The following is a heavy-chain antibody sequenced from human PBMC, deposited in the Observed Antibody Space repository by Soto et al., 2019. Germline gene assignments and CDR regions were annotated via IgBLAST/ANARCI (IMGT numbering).Heavy chain of an antibody. CDR2: IIPIFGTA. J-gene: IGHJ6*02. D-gene: IGHD2-8*01. CDR1: GGTFSSYA. CDR3: ARDQIPVHAQYSYYCIDV. Sequence: SVKVSCKASGGTFSSYAISWVRQAPGQGLEWMGGIIPIFGTANYAQKFKGRVTITADESTTKAYMELSRLSSEDAAVYYCARDQIPVHAQYSYYCIDVWGQGTTVTVSS. V-gene: IGHV1-69*13.